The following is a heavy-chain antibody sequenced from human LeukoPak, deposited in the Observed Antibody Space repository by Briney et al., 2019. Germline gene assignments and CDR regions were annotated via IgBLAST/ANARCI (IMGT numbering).Heavy chain of an antibody. D-gene: IGHD1-26*01. CDR3: AKKWGVGTTTLDYFDY. V-gene: IGHV3-23*01. J-gene: IGHJ4*02. Sequence: PGGSLRLSCAASEFTFSNYAMSWVRQAPGKGLEWVSGISGSGGSTYYADSVKGRFTISRDNSKNTLYLQMNSLTDEDTAVYYCAKKWGVGTTTLDYFDYWGQGTLVTVSS. CDR1: EFTFSNYA. CDR2: ISGSGGST.